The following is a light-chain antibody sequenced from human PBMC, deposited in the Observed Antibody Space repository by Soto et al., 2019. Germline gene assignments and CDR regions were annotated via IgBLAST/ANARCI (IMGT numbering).Light chain of an antibody. CDR1: QNILYSSNNKNY. CDR2: WAS. CDR3: QQYYCSPPG. J-gene: IGKJ5*01. V-gene: IGKV4-1*01. Sequence: DIVMTQSPDSLAVSLGERATINCKSSQNILYSSNNKNYLAWYQQKPGQPPKLLIYWASTRESGVPDRFSGSGRGTDFKPTISSLQADDVAVYYCQQYYCSPPGFGQGTRLEIK.